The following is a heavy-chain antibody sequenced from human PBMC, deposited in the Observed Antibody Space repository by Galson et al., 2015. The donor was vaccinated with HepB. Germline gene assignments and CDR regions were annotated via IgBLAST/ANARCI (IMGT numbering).Heavy chain of an antibody. D-gene: IGHD1-26*01. V-gene: IGHV3-30*18. CDR1: GFTFSSYA. CDR3: AKVGYTGSFYEGPHY. J-gene: IGHJ4*02. Sequence: SLRLSCAASGFTFSSYAMHWVRPAPGKGLEWVAVISNDGTHNYHADSVKGRFTISRDNSNNTLFLQMNSLRPEDTALYSCAKVGYTGSFYEGPHYWGQGTLVAVSS. CDR2: ISNDGTHN.